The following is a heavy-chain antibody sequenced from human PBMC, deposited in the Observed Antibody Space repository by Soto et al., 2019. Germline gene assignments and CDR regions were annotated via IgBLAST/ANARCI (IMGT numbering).Heavy chain of an antibody. V-gene: IGHV3-30-3*01. J-gene: IGHJ4*02. CDR2: ISYDGSNI. D-gene: IGHD3-10*01. CDR1: GFTFSSYA. Sequence: GGSLRLSCAASGFTFSSYAMHWVRQAPGKGLEWVAVISYDGSNIYYADSVKGRFTISRDNAKNTLYLQMNSLRAEDTAVYYCARGSQRIITMDSFDYWGQGTLVTVSS. CDR3: ARGSQRIITMDSFDY.